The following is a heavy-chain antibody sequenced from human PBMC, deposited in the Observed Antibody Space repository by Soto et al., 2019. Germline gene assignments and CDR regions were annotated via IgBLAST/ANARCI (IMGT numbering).Heavy chain of an antibody. Sequence: AAVKVSCNASGYPFTSYDITWVLQVTGQGHEWMGWMNPNSGNTGYAQKFQGRVAMTRNTSISTAYMELRSLRSDDAATYYCARDSVRYCRDGVCDQGYYYFDMDVWGQGTTVTLSS. CDR2: MNPNSGNT. J-gene: IGHJ6*02. V-gene: IGHV1-8*01. CDR3: ARDSVRYCRDGVCDQGYYYFDMDV. CDR1: GYPFTSYD. D-gene: IGHD2-8*01.